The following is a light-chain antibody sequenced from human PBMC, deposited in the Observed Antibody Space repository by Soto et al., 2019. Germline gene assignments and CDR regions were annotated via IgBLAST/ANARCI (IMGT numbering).Light chain of an antibody. CDR1: QSISSY. V-gene: IGKV1-39*01. Sequence: DIQMTQSQSSLSASVGDRVTITCRASQSISSYLNWYQQKPGKAPKLLIYAASSLQSGVPSRFSGSGSGTDFTLTSSSLQPEDFSTYYWQQIYSTPTFGQGTKLEIK. CDR2: AAS. CDR3: QQIYSTPT. J-gene: IGKJ2*01.